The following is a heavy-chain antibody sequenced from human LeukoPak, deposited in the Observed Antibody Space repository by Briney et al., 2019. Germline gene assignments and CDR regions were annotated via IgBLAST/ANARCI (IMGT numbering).Heavy chain of an antibody. CDR1: GFSFSNYW. J-gene: IGHJ4*02. CDR2: IKDDGSEK. V-gene: IGHV3-7*01. Sequence: GGSLRLSCVASGFSFSNYWMSWVRQAPGKGLEWVATIKDDGSEKYSVQGRFTISRDNAKNSLYLQMNSLRVEDTAVYYCARRSTEDYWGQGTLVTVYS. D-gene: IGHD2-2*01. CDR3: ARRSTEDY.